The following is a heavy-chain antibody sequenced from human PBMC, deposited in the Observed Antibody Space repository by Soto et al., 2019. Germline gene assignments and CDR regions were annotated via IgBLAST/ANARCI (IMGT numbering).Heavy chain of an antibody. CDR1: GLTFSSNA. CDR2: ISDSGGST. Sequence: EVQLLESGGGMVQPGGSLRLSCAASGLTFSSNAMSWVRQAPGKGLEWVSTISDSGGSTYYADSVKGRFTISRDNSKNTLYLQINSLRAEDTAVYYCAKDESRVVVPDNWFDSWGQGTLVTVSS. D-gene: IGHD2-15*01. J-gene: IGHJ5*01. V-gene: IGHV3-23*01. CDR3: AKDESRVVVPDNWFDS.